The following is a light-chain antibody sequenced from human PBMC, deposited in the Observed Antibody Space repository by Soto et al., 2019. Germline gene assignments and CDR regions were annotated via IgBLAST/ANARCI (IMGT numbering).Light chain of an antibody. CDR1: SGDIGRYKF. CDR2: EGT. Sequence: QSVLTQPASVSGSPGQSVTISCTGTSGDIGRYKFVSWFQQHPGKAPKLLIFEGTNRPSGVSHRFSGSKSGNTASLTISGLQAEDEAMYFCSSSTNTNTLVIFGGGTKLTLL. V-gene: IGLV2-14*01. CDR3: SSSTNTNTLVI. J-gene: IGLJ2*01.